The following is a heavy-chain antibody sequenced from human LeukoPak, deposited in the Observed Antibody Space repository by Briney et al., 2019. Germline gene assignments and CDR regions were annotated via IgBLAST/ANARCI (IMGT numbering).Heavy chain of an antibody. D-gene: IGHD3-9*01. CDR3: AHSPILTGTKLSYFDY. CDR2: IYWDDDK. Sequence: SGPTLVNPTQTLTLTCTFSGFSLSTSGVGVGWIRQPPGKALEWLALIYWDDDKRYTPSLKSRLTNTKDTSKNQVVLTMTNMDPVDTATYYCAHSPILTGTKLSYFDYWGQGTLVTVSS. V-gene: IGHV2-5*02. J-gene: IGHJ4*02. CDR1: GFSLSTSGVG.